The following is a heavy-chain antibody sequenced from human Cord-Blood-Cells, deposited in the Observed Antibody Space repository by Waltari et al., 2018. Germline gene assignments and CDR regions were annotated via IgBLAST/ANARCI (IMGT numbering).Heavy chain of an antibody. CDR1: GYTFTGYY. Sequence: QVQLVQSGAEVKKPGASVKVSCKASGYTFTGYYMHWVRQAPGQGLEWMGRINPNSGGTNYAQKFQGRVTMTRDTSISTAYMELSRLGADDRAVYYCAREVARTLTIDYWGQGTLVTVSS. J-gene: IGHJ4*02. CDR3: AREVARTLTIDY. CDR2: INPNSGGT. D-gene: IGHD4-17*01. V-gene: IGHV1-2*06.